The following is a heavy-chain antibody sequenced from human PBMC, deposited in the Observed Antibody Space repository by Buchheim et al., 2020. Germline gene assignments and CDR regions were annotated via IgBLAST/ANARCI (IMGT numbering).Heavy chain of an antibody. CDR1: GGSISSSNW. Sequence: QVQLQESGPGLVKPSGTLSLTCAVSGGSISSSNWWSWVRQPPGKGLEWIGEIYHSGSTHYNPSLKSRVTISVDKSKKQFYLKLSSVTAADTAVYYYARDMRLYYYDSSGYNWFDPWGQGTL. D-gene: IGHD3-22*01. J-gene: IGHJ5*02. CDR2: IYHSGST. V-gene: IGHV4-4*02. CDR3: ARDMRLYYYDSSGYNWFDP.